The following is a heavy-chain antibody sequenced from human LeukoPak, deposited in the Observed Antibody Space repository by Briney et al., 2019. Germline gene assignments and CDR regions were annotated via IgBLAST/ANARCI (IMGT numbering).Heavy chain of an antibody. V-gene: IGHV3-7*01. Sequence: GGSLRLSCAASGFTFSSYWMSWVRQAPGKGLEWVSNISQDGSEKYYVDSVKGRFTISRDNAKNTLYLQMNSLRAEDKAVYYCARGDGSDYYGSGSYGFDYWGQGTLVTVSS. J-gene: IGHJ4*02. CDR3: ARGDGSDYYGSGSYGFDY. CDR1: GFTFSSYW. CDR2: ISQDGSEK. D-gene: IGHD3-10*01.